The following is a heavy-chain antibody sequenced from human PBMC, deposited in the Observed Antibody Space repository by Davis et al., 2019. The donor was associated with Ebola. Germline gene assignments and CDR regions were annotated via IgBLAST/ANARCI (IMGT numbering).Heavy chain of an antibody. CDR3: ARVGIFGVVNPQDDY. D-gene: IGHD3-3*01. CDR1: GYTFTSYG. CDR2: ISAYNGNT. V-gene: IGHV1-18*01. Sequence: AASVKVSCKASGYTFTSYGISWVRQAPGQGLEWMGWISAYNGNTNYAQKFQGRVTMTRDTSTSTVYMELSSLRSEDTAVYYCARVGIFGVVNPQDDYWGQGTLVTVSS. J-gene: IGHJ4*02.